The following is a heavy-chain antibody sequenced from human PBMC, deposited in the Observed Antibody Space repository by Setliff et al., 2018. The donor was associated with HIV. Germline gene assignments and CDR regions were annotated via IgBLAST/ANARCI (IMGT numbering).Heavy chain of an antibody. J-gene: IGHJ4*02. D-gene: IGHD2-15*01. CDR1: GFTFSNYA. V-gene: IGHV3-23*01. CDR2: IINSGGTT. CDR3: AKDIQCSGGSCKHFDF. Sequence: SCAASGFTFSNYAMTWVRQAPGEGLEWVSTIINSGGTTYYADSVKGRFTISRDNSKNTMYLQMNSLRDEDTAVYFCAKDIQCSGGSCKHFDFCGQGTRVTVSS.